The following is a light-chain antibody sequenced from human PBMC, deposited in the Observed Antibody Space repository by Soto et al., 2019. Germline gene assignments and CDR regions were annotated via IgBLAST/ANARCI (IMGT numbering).Light chain of an antibody. CDR2: DAS. CDR1: QDIANY. Sequence: DIQITHSPSSLSASVGDRVTITCQSSQDIANYLNWYQQKAGRAPKFLIYDASNLETGVPSRFSGSGSGTDFTLTISSLQPEDIATYYCQQYDNLPLTLGGGTKVDIK. J-gene: IGKJ4*01. V-gene: IGKV1-33*01. CDR3: QQYDNLPLT.